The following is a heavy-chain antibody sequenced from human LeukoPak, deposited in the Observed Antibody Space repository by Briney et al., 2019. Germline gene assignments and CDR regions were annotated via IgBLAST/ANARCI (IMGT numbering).Heavy chain of an antibody. V-gene: IGHV4-39*07. CDR1: GGSISSSSYY. Sequence: SETLSLTCTVSGGSISSSSYYWGWIRQPPGKGLEWIGSIYYSGSTYYNPSLKSRVTISVDTSKNQFSLKLSSVTAADTAVYYCARGLGWYPLYYFDYWGQGTLVTVSS. J-gene: IGHJ4*02. D-gene: IGHD6-19*01. CDR3: ARGLGWYPLYYFDY. CDR2: IYYSGST.